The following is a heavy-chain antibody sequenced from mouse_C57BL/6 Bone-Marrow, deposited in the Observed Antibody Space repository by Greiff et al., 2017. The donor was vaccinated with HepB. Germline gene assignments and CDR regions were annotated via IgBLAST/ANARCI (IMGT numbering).Heavy chain of an antibody. D-gene: IGHD1-1*01. V-gene: IGHV1-53*01. CDR2: ITPSNGGT. Sequence: VQLQQPGTELVKPGASVKLSCKASGYTFTSYWMHWVKQRPGQGLEWIGNITPSNGGTNYNEKFKSKATLTVDKSSSTAYMQLSSLTSEDSAVYYCAREDYYGSSYYAMDYWGQGTSVTVSS. J-gene: IGHJ4*01. CDR1: GYTFTSYW. CDR3: AREDYYGSSYYAMDY.